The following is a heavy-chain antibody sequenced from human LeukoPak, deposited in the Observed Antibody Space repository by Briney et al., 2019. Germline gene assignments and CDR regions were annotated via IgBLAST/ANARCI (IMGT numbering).Heavy chain of an antibody. CDR3: ARDSGGYYVDY. V-gene: IGHV4-39*07. Sequence: SETLSLTCTVSPGSISSSSYYWGWLRQPPGKGLEWIGTIFYSGSTYYNPSLKSRVTVSLDTSKNQFSLKLSSVTAADTAVYYCARDSGGYYVDYWGQGTLVTVS. J-gene: IGHJ4*02. D-gene: IGHD3-22*01. CDR1: PGSISSSSYY. CDR2: IFYSGST.